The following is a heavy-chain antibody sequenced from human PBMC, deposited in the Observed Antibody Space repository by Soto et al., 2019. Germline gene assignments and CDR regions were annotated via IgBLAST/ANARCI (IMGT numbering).Heavy chain of an antibody. J-gene: IGHJ6*02. Sequence: PGGSLRLSCAASGFTFSSYSMNWARQAPGKGLEWVSSIRGVDNNKYYAASVKGRFTISRDNAKNSLFLHLSGLTADDTAVYYCARDMVRGALPQYRMDVWGPGTKVTVYS. CDR3: ARDMVRGALPQYRMDV. CDR1: GFTFSSYS. D-gene: IGHD3-10*01. CDR2: IRGVDNNK. V-gene: IGHV3-21*01.